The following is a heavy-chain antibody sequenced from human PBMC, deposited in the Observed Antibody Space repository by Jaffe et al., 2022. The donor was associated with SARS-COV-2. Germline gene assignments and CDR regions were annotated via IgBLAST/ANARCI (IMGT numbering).Heavy chain of an antibody. CDR3: ARGGRVNAAVYYNSYMDV. Sequence: EVQLVESGGGLVQPGGSLRLSCAASGFTFSSYWMYWVRQAPGKGLVWVSRINSDGSSTSYADSVKGRFTISRDNAKNTLFLQMNSLRAEDTAVFYCARGGRVNAAVYYNSYMDVWGKGTTVTVSS. V-gene: IGHV3-74*01. J-gene: IGHJ6*03. D-gene: IGHD2-15*01. CDR1: GFTFSSYW. CDR2: INSDGSST.